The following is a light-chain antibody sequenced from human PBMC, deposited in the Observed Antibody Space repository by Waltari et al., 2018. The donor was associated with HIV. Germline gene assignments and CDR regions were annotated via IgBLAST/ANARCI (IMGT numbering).Light chain of an antibody. CDR3: QQSYSTPNT. CDR2: ATT. V-gene: IGKV1-39*01. J-gene: IGKJ2*01. Sequence: DIQMTQSPSSLSASVGARVTITCRASQSISTYLNWYQQKPGKAPKLLIYATTSLQSGVPSRFSGSGSGTDFTLTISSLQPEDFATYYCQQSYSTPNTFGQGTKLEIK. CDR1: QSISTY.